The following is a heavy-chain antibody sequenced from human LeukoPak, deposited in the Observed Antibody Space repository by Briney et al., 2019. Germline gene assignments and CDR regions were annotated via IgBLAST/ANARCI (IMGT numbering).Heavy chain of an antibody. V-gene: IGHV1-2*02. J-gene: IGHJ6*03. CDR1: GYSFADYY. CDR3: AARGGPASFHYMDV. D-gene: IGHD1-26*01. Sequence: ASVKVSCKASGYSFADYYMHWVRQAPGQGLEWMGWIKPNSGDTRSAQKFQGRVIMTRDTSTGTAYMELSSLRYDDTAVYYCAARGGPASFHYMDVWGKGTTVTVSS. CDR2: IKPNSGDT.